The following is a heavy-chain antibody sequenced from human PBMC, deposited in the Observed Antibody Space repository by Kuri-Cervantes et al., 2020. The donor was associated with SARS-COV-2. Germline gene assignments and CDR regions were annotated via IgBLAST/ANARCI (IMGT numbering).Heavy chain of an antibody. Sequence: LRLSCTVSGGSISSGDYYWSWIRQPPGEGPEWIGYIYYSGSTYYNPSLKSRVTISVDTSKNQFSLKLSSVTAADTAVYYCARQISGYKQGVVDYWGQGTLVTVSS. CDR1: GGSISSGDYY. CDR2: IYYSGST. J-gene: IGHJ4*02. V-gene: IGHV4-30-4*01. CDR3: ARQISGYKQGVVDY. D-gene: IGHD3-22*01.